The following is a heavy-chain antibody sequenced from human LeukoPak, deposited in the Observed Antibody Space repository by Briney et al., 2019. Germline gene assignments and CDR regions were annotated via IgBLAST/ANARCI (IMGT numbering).Heavy chain of an antibody. CDR1: GYTFTGYY. V-gene: IGHV1-2*02. D-gene: IGHD2-21*02. CDR3: VRVVVVTATFNL. Sequence: ASVKVSCKASGYTFTGYYMHWVRQAPGQGLEWMGWIKPNSGGTNYAQKFQSRVTMTRNTSISTAFMELSRLRSHGPAQYYCVRVVVVTATFNLWGQRALGTVSS. J-gene: IGHJ1*01. CDR2: IKPNSGGT.